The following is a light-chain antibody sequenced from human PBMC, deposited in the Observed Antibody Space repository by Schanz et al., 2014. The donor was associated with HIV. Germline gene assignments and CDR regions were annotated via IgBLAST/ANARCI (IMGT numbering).Light chain of an antibody. J-gene: IGKJ2*01. CDR2: TAS. CDR3: QQYKTYPYT. V-gene: IGKV1-5*03. CDR1: QSVSTW. Sequence: DIQMTQPPSTLSASVGDRVSISCRASQSVSTWLAWYQQKPGTAPKLLIYTASSLQSGVPSRFSGSGSGTEFTLTIDNLQPDDFATYFCQQYKTYPYTFGQGTKLEIK.